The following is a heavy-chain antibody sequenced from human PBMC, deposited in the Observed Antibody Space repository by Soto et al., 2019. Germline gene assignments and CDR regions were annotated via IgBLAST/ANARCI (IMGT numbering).Heavy chain of an antibody. CDR1: GGSISSSSYY. J-gene: IGHJ6*03. V-gene: IGHV4-39*01. Sequence: SETLSLTCTVSGGSISSSSYYWGWIRQPPGKGLEWIGSIYYSGSTYYNPSLKSRVTISVDTSKNQFSLKLSSVTAADTAVYYCARHQGDGSSPYYYYYYMDVWGKGTTVTVSS. CDR3: ARHQGDGSSPYYYYYYMDV. CDR2: IYYSGST. D-gene: IGHD6-6*01.